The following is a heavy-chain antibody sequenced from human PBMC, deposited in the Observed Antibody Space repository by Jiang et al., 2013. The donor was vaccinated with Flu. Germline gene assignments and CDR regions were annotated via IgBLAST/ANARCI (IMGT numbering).Heavy chain of an antibody. D-gene: IGHD1-26*01. CDR3: ARGGSGGYGFDY. J-gene: IGHJ4*02. V-gene: IGHV1-18*01. CDR1: GYIFTNHG. CDR2: ISAYNGDT. Sequence: SGAEVKKSGASVKVSCKASGYIFTNHGISWVRQAPGQGLEWMGWISAYNGDTNYAQKFQGRVTMATETSTNTAYMELRSLRSDDTAVYYCARGGSGGYGFDYWGQGTLVTVSS.